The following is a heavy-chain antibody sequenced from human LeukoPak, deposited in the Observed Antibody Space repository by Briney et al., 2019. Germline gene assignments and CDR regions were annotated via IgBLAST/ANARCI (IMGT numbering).Heavy chain of an antibody. J-gene: IGHJ5*02. CDR1: GYTFTSYD. Sequence: ASVKVSCKASGYTFTSYDINWVRQATGQGLEWMGWMNPNSGNTGYAQKFQGRVTMTRNTSISTAYMELSSLRSEDTAVYYCARGRTIKGPNWFDPWGQGTLVTVSS. V-gene: IGHV1-8*01. CDR2: MNPNSGNT. CDR3: ARGRTIKGPNWFDP.